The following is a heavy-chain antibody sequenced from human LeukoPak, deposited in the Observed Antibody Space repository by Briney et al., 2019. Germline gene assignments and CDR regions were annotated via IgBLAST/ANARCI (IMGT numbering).Heavy chain of an antibody. D-gene: IGHD3/OR15-3a*01. CDR1: GFTFSSYA. CDR3: ARGFGTFDY. J-gene: IGHJ4*02. V-gene: IGHV3-23*01. CDR2: ISGSGGST. Sequence: GGSLRLSCAASGFTFSSYAMSWVRQAPGKGLEWVSAISGSGGSTYYADSVKGRFTISRDNAKNTLYLQMNSLRPEDTAFYYCARGFGTFDYWGQGALVTVSS.